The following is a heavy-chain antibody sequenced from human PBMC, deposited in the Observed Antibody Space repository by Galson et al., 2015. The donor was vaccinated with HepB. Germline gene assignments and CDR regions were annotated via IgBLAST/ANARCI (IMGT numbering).Heavy chain of an antibody. J-gene: IGHJ4*02. CDR3: ATAYRCSGGRCDSLGDY. Sequence: SLRLSCAASGFTYTYYGFHWVRQAPGKGLEWLAYDGHSGDSYADSAEGRFTISRDNSKNTLYLQMNSLRAEDTAIYYCATAYRCSGGRCDSLGDYWGQGTLVTVSS. D-gene: IGHD2-15*01. V-gene: IGHV3-33*01. CDR1: GFTYTYYG. CDR2: YDGHSGD.